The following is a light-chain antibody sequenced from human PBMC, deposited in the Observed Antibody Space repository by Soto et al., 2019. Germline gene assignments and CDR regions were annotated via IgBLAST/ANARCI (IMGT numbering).Light chain of an antibody. CDR2: DAS. J-gene: IGKJ5*01. CDR1: QSVSSY. CDR3: QQRSNWPPIT. V-gene: IGKV3-11*01. Sequence: EIVLTQSPATLSLSPGERATLYCRASQSVSSYLAWYQQKPGQATRLLIYDASNRANGIPARFSGSGSGTDFTLTISSLEPEDFAVYYCQQRSNWPPITFGQGTRLEIK.